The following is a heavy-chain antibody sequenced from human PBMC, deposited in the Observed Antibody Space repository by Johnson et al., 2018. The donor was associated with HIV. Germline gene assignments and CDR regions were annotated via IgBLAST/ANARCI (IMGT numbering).Heavy chain of an antibody. CDR3: AKDKTLYGSGTFDAFDI. Sequence: QVQLVESGGGVVQPGRSLRLSCAASGFTFSGYIMHWVRQAPGKGLEWVALISFDGSNRYYADSVKGRFTISRDSSKNTLYLQLNSLRPEDTAVYYCAKDKTLYGSGTFDAFDIWGQWTMVTVSS. CDR1: GFTFSGYI. D-gene: IGHD3-10*01. CDR2: ISFDGSNR. J-gene: IGHJ3*02. V-gene: IGHV3-30-3*01.